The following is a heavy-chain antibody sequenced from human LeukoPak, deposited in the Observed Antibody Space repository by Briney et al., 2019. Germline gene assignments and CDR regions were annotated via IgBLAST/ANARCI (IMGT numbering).Heavy chain of an antibody. Sequence: SETLSLTCTVSRGSISSGDYYWSWIRQPPGKGLEWIGYIYYSGSTYYNPSLKSRVTISVDTSKNQFSLKLSSVTAADTAVYYCARAGTTKTTPKGIDYWGQGTLVTVSS. CDR1: RGSISSGDYY. D-gene: IGHD1-7*01. CDR3: ARAGTTKTTPKGIDY. V-gene: IGHV4-30-4*08. CDR2: IYYSGST. J-gene: IGHJ4*02.